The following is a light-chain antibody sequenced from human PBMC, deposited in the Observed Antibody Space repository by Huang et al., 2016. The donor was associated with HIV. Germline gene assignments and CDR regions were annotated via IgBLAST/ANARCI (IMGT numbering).Light chain of an antibody. CDR3: QQAYSFPLA. V-gene: IGKV1-12*01. CDR1: QGLATW. J-gene: IGKJ4*01. CDR2: GAS. Sequence: DIQLTQSPSSVSAYVGDRVTITCRASQGLATWLAWYQHRPGLTPKLLIYGASLLPTGVPSRFSGSGSGTEFTLTISSLQPEDFATYYCQQAYSFPLAFGGGTKVEMK.